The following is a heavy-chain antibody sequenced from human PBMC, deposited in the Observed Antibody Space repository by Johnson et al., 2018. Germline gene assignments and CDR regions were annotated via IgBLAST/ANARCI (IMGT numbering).Heavy chain of an antibody. V-gene: IGHV3-30*03. CDR2: ISHDGSKK. Sequence: VQLVETGGGVVQPGRSXRLSCIASGFTFSSYGIHWVRQAPGKGLEWVAVISHDGSKKDYADSVKGRFTISRDNSKNTLFLQMNSLRTEDTAVYYCAVLRYCSSSTCYYYGMNVWGQGTTVTVSS. J-gene: IGHJ6*02. D-gene: IGHD2-2*01. CDR3: AVLRYCSSSTCYYYGMNV. CDR1: GFTFSSYG.